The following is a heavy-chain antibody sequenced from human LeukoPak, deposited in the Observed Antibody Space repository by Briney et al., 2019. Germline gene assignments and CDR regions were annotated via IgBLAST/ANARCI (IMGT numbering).Heavy chain of an antibody. CDR1: GFTFSSYG. CDR3: AKSFPGRYYYDSSGYYPFDY. D-gene: IGHD3-22*01. CDR2: IRYDGSNK. V-gene: IGHV3-30*02. Sequence: RGSLRLSCAASGFTFSSYGMHWVRQAPGKGLEWVAFIRYDGSNKYYADSVKGRFTISRDNSKNTLYLQMNSLRAEDTAVYYCAKSFPGRYYYDSSGYYPFDYWGQGTLVTVSS. J-gene: IGHJ4*02.